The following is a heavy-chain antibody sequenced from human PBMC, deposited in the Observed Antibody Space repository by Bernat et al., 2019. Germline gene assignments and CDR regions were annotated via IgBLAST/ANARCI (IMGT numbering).Heavy chain of an antibody. CDR2: MKSKTGGGKT. CDR3: TTADGDVPSFDY. V-gene: IGHV3-15*01. D-gene: IGHD4-17*01. CDR1: GFTFSNAW. J-gene: IGHJ4*02. Sequence: EVQLVESGGGLVKPGGSLRLSCAASGFTFSNAWMSWVCQAPGQGLEWVGSMKSKTGGGKTDYAAPVKGRFTISRNDSKHTLYLQMNGLKPGDTAVYYCTTADGDVPSFDYWGQGTLVTVSS.